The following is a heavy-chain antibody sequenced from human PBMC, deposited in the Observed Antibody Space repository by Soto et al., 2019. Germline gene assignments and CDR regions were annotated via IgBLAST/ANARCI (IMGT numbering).Heavy chain of an antibody. CDR2: IFYSGTT. V-gene: IGHV4-31*03. CDR1: GGSISSGGYF. Sequence: QVQLQESGPGLGKPSQTLSLTCTVSGGSISSGGYFWSWIRQPPGKGLEWIGNIFYSGTTYYNPSLQSRVTVSVDTYKNQFSLKLSSVTVADTAVYFCARGVLYWGQGTLVTVSS. J-gene: IGHJ4*02. CDR3: ARGVLY. D-gene: IGHD1-1*01.